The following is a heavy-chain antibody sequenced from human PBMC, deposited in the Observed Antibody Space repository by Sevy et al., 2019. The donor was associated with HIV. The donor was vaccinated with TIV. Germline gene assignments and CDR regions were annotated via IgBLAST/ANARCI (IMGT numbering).Heavy chain of an antibody. Sequence: GGSLRLSCAASGFTFSSYAMHWVRQAPGKGLEWVAVISYDGSNKDYADSVKGRFTISRDNSTNTLYLQMNSLRAEDTAVYYCASSDRQWLVNYFDYWGQGTLVTVSS. CDR3: ASSDRQWLVNYFDY. D-gene: IGHD6-19*01. J-gene: IGHJ4*02. V-gene: IGHV3-30-3*01. CDR2: ISYDGSNK. CDR1: GFTFSSYA.